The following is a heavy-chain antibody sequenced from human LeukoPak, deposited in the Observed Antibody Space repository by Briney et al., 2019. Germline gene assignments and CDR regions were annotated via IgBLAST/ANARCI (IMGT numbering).Heavy chain of an antibody. D-gene: IGHD1-26*01. CDR3: AGGSYSSFDY. Sequence: SETLSLTCGVYGGSFSGYHWSWIRQTPGEGLEWIGEIDPYGGSNYNPSLKSRVTISVDTSKNQFSLKLNSVTAADTAVYYCAGGSYSSFDYWGQGTLVTVSS. CDR1: GGSFSGYH. CDR2: IDPYGGS. J-gene: IGHJ4*02. V-gene: IGHV4-34*01.